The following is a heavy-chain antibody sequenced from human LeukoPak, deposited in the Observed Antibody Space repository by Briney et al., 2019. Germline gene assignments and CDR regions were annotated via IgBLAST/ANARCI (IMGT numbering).Heavy chain of an antibody. V-gene: IGHV3-7*01. J-gene: IGHJ4*02. CDR1: GFIFSSYW. Sequence: GGSLRLSCAASGFIFSSYWMTWVRQAPGKGLEWVANIKQAGSENSYVDSVKGRFTISRDNAQNSLYLQINSLRAEDTAVYYCARVRDDYYFDYWGQGTLVTVSS. CDR3: ARVRDDYYFDY. D-gene: IGHD1-1*01. CDR2: IKQAGSEN.